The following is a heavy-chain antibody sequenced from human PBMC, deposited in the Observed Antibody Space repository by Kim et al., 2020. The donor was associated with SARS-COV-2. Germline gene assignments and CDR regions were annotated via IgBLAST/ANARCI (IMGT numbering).Heavy chain of an antibody. CDR3: ARHRSQLIDP. CDR1: GGSISSNGDY. Sequence: SETLSLTCTVSGGSISSNGDYWDWIRQPPGKGLEWIGSIYYTGTTYYNPSLKSRVTMSVDTSKNQFSLKVSSVTAADTAVYYCARHRSQLIDPWGQGTLVTVSS. CDR2: IYYTGTT. D-gene: IGHD2-2*01. V-gene: IGHV4-39*01. J-gene: IGHJ5*02.